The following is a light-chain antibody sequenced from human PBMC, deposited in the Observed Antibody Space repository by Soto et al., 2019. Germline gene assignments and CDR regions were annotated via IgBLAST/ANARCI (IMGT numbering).Light chain of an antibody. V-gene: IGLV2-14*01. Sequence: SVLTQPPSVSGYPGHSITISCTGRSSDVGGYNYVSWYQQHPGKAPKFMIYEVSRRPSGVSNRFSGSKSGNTASLTVSGLQAEDEADYYCSSYTTSNTYVFGTGTKVTVL. CDR2: EVS. J-gene: IGLJ1*01. CDR1: SSDVGGYNY. CDR3: SSYTTSNTYV.